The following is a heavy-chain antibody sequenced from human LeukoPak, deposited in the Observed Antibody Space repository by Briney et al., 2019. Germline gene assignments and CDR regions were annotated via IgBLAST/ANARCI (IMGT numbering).Heavy chain of an antibody. CDR1: GFSVSDYS. J-gene: IGHJ4*02. D-gene: IGHD3-10*01. CDR3: TRERRGSYYAFES. V-gene: IGHV3-11*05. Sequence: GGSLGLSCAASGFSVSDYSIGWIRQSPGKGPEWISYVMSGRGSTNYADSVKGRFTISRDNAKNSVALQLDGLRADDTAVYFCTRERRGSYYAFESWGQGTLVTVSS. CDR2: VMSGRGST.